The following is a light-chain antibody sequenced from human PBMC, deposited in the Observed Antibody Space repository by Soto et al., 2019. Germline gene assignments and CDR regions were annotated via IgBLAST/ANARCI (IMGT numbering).Light chain of an antibody. Sequence: EIVLTQSPGTLSLSPWERATLSCRASQSVSSSYLAWYQQKPGQAPRLLIYDASTRATGIPDRFSGGGSGTEFTLTISSLQSEDFVVYYCQQYNSWPPITFGQGTRLEIK. CDR2: DAS. CDR3: QQYNSWPPIT. CDR1: QSVSSSY. J-gene: IGKJ5*01. V-gene: IGKV3-15*01.